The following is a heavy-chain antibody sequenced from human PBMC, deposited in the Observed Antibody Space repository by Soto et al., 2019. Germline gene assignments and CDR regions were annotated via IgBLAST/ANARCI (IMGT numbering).Heavy chain of an antibody. Sequence: EVQLVESGGGLVKPGGSLRLSCAASGFTFSNAWMSWVRQAPRKGLEWVGRIKSKTDGGTTDYAAPVKGRFTISRDDSKNTLYLQMNSLKTEDTAVYYCTTGPQLGYCSSTSCSLFDYWGQGTLVTVSS. D-gene: IGHD2-2*01. J-gene: IGHJ4*02. CDR2: IKSKTDGGTT. V-gene: IGHV3-15*01. CDR1: GFTFSNAW. CDR3: TTGPQLGYCSSTSCSLFDY.